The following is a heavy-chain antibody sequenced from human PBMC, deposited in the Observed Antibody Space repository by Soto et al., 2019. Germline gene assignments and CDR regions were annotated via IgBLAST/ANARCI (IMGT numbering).Heavy chain of an antibody. Sequence: QVQLVQSGAEVKKPGASVKVSCKASGYTFTSYGISWVRQAPGQGLEWMGWISAYNGNTNYAQKSQGRVTMTTDTSTSTVYMELRSLRSDDTAVYYCARESPPITGTEVYYYYDKDVWGQGTTVTVSS. CDR2: ISAYNGNT. D-gene: IGHD1-20*01. CDR3: ARESPPITGTEVYYYYDKDV. V-gene: IGHV1-18*04. J-gene: IGHJ6*02. CDR1: GYTFTSYG.